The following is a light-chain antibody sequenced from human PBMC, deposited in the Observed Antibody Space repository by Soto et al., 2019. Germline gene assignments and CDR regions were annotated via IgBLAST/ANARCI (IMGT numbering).Light chain of an antibody. J-gene: IGKJ2*01. CDR3: QQYDGSPYT. V-gene: IGKV3-20*01. Sequence: ESVLPQSPGTLSLSPGEGDTLACRASLGLGSSYLAWYQQKPGQAPRLLSYGTSRRATGIPDRFSGSGSGPGFTLTISRLEPEDFAVYYCQQYDGSPYTCGQGTKLEI. CDR2: GTS. CDR1: LGLGSSY.